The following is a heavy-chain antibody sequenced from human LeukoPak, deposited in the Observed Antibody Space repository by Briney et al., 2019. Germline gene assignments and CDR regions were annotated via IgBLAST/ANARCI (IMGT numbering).Heavy chain of an antibody. D-gene: IGHD5-18*01. CDR1: GGSISSSSYY. CDR2: IYYSGST. CDR3: ARGIDTYDY. V-gene: IGHV4-39*07. J-gene: IGHJ4*02. Sequence: SETLSLTCTVSGGSISSSSYYWGWIRQPPGKGLEWIGSIYYSGSTYYNPSLKSRVTISVDTSKNQFSLKLSSVTAADTAVYYCARGIDTYDYWGQGTLVTVSS.